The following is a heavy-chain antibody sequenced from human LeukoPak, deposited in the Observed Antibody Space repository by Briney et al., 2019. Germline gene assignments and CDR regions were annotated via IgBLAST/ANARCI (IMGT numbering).Heavy chain of an antibody. J-gene: IGHJ4*02. CDR2: INPSGGST. V-gene: IGHV1-46*01. D-gene: IGHD3-10*01. CDR3: ARGGSFGTY. CDR1: GYTFTSYY. Sequence: ASVKVSCKASGYTFTSYYMHWVRQAPGQGLEWMGRINPSGGSTSYAQKFQARITLTTDTSTSTAYMELRSLRSDDTAVYYCARGGSFGTYWGEGTLVTVSS.